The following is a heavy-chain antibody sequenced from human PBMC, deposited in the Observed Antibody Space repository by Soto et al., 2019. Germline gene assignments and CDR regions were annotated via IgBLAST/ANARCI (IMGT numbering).Heavy chain of an antibody. CDR1: GYTFTSYA. CDR3: ARDLQADY. V-gene: IGHV1-3*01. J-gene: IGHJ4*02. Sequence: QVQLVQSGAEVKKHGASVKVSCKASGYTFTSYAMHWVRHAPGQRLEWMGWINACNGNTKYSQKFQGRVTTTRDTSASTAYMELRSLRSEATAVYYCARDLQADYGGQGTLVTVSS. CDR2: INACNGNT.